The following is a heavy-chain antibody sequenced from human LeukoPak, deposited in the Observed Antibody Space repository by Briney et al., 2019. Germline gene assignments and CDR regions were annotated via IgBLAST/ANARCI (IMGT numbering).Heavy chain of an antibody. Sequence: SVKVSCKASGYTFTGCYMHWVRQAPGQGLEWMGWINPNSGGTNYAQKFQGRVTMTGDTSISTAYMELSRLRSDDTAVYYCAREGWGYDYVWGQRGNWFDPWGQGTLVTVSS. V-gene: IGHV1-2*02. CDR3: AREGWGYDYVWGQRGNWFDP. D-gene: IGHD3-16*01. CDR1: GYTFTGCY. J-gene: IGHJ5*02. CDR2: INPNSGGT.